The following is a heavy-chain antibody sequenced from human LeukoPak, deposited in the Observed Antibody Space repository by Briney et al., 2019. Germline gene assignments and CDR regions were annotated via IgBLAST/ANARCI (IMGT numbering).Heavy chain of an antibody. Sequence: GGSLRLSCAASGFTFISYAMSWVRQAPVKGLEWVSIISGSGGSTYYADSVKDRFTISRDNSKNTLYLQMNSLRAEDTAVYYCAVCHWHSSGCRNDYWGQGTLVTVSS. D-gene: IGHD6-19*01. CDR2: ISGSGGST. CDR3: AVCHWHSSGCRNDY. V-gene: IGHV3-23*01. J-gene: IGHJ4*02. CDR1: GFTFISYA.